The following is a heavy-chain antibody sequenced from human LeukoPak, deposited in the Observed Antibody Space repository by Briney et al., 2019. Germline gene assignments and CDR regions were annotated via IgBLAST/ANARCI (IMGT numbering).Heavy chain of an antibody. V-gene: IGHV3-7*01. D-gene: IGHD3-10*01. CDR3: ARVEFGEYNYYFDP. J-gene: IGHJ4*02. Sequence: GGSLRLSCTTSEFTLSYFWMSWVRQAPGKGLEWVANIKHDGSGMSYVDSVKGRFTISRDNAKDSLYLQMNSLRAEDTAIYYCARVEFGEYNYYFDPWGQGTLVTVS. CDR1: EFTLSYFW. CDR2: IKHDGSGM.